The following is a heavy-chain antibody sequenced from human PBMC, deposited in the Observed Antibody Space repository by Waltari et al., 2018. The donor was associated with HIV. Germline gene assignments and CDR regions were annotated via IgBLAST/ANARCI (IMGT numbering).Heavy chain of an antibody. CDR2: FWSDGVEI. CDR3: ARGYSSSRWIPLYH. CDR1: GFTFSNFA. D-gene: IGHD6-6*01. Sequence: QVQLVESGGGVVQPGTSLTLSCAVSGFTFSNFAIQWVRQSLGNGLGCLAVFWSDGVEISYADSVKGRFTISKDSSQKTLYLHLTSRRAEDTALYYCARGYSSSRWIPLYHWGRGTLVTVSS. J-gene: IGHJ4*02. V-gene: IGHV3-33*01.